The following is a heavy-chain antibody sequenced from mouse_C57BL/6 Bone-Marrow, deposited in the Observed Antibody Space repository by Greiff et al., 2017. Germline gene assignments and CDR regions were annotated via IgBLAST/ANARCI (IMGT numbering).Heavy chain of an antibody. CDR3: ARFRTTGSSYGAY. Sequence: QVQLQQPGAELVKPGASVKLSCKASGYTFTSYWMHWVKQRPGQGLEWIGMIHPNSGSTNYNEKFKSKATLTVDKSSSTAYMQLSSLTSEDSAVYYCARFRTTGSSYGAYWGQGTLVTVSA. V-gene: IGHV1-64*01. CDR1: GYTFTSYW. J-gene: IGHJ3*01. CDR2: IHPNSGST. D-gene: IGHD1-1*01.